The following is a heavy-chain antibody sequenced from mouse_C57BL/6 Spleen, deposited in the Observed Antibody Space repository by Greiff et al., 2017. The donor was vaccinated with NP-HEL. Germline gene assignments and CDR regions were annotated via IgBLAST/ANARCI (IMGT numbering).Heavy chain of an antibody. Sequence: QVTLKVSGAELARPGASVKLSCKASGYTFTSYGISWVKQRTGQGLEWIGEIYPRSGNTYYNEKFKGKATLTADKSSSTAYMELRSLTSEDSAVYFCARNNFITTVVATDYYAMDYWGQGTSVTVSS. CDR2: IYPRSGNT. CDR1: GYTFTSYG. CDR3: ARNNFITTVVATDYYAMDY. J-gene: IGHJ4*01. D-gene: IGHD1-1*01. V-gene: IGHV1-81*01.